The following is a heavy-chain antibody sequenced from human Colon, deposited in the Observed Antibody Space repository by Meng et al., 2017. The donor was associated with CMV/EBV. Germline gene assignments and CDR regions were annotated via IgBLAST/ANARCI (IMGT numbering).Heavy chain of an antibody. D-gene: IGHD4/OR15-4a*01. Sequence: GESLKISCVGSGFTFTNYGMNWVRQTPGKGLGYVAHISGSGDKSHTADSVRGRFTISRDNSKNTVYLQMNNLRAEDTALYYCAKHVAGPNKGWFDPWGQGTLVTVSS. J-gene: IGHJ5*02. CDR1: GFTFTNYG. V-gene: IGHV3-23*01. CDR3: AKHVAGPNKGWFDP. CDR2: ISGSGDKS.